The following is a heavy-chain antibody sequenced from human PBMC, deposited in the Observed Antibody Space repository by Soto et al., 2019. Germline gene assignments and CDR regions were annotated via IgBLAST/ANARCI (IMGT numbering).Heavy chain of an antibody. D-gene: IGHD3-16*01. J-gene: IGHJ4*02. CDR2: ISAYNGNT. Sequence: QVQLVQSGAEVKKPGASVKVSCKASGYTFTSYGISWVRQAPGQGLEWMGWISAYNGNTNYAQKLQGRVTINTDTPTSTAYMGLRSLGSDDPAVYYCARYSAFSGAVGGSGDYWGQGTLVTVSS. V-gene: IGHV1-18*01. CDR1: GYTFTSYG. CDR3: ARYSAFSGAVGGSGDY.